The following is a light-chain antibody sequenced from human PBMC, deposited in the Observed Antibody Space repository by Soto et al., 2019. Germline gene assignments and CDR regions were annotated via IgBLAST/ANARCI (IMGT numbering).Light chain of an antibody. V-gene: IGLV2-18*02. CDR3: SSFTSSNTWV. CDR1: SSDVGSYNR. Sequence: QSVLTQPPSVSGSPGQSGTISCTGTSSDVGSYNRVSWYQQPPGTAPKLMIYEVSNRPSGVPDRFFGSKSGNTASLTISGLHAEDEADYYCSSFTSSNTWVFGGGTKLTVL. CDR2: EVS. J-gene: IGLJ3*02.